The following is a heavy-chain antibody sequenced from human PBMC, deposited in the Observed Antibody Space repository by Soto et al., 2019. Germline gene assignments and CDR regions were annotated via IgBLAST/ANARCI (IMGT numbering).Heavy chain of an antibody. CDR2: IYYSGST. D-gene: IGHD6-6*01. CDR1: GGSISSGDYY. J-gene: IGHJ6*02. CDR3: ARDVESSSSWWRYYYGMDV. Sequence: KTSETLSLTCTVSGGSISSGDYYWSWIRQPPGKGLEWIGYIYYSGSTYYNPSLKSRVTISVDTSKNQFSLKLSSVTAADTAVYYCARDVESSSSWWRYYYGMDVWGQGTTVTVSS. V-gene: IGHV4-30-4*01.